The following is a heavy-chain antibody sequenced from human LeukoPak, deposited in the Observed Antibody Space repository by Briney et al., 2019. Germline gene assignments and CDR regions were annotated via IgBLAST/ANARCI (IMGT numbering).Heavy chain of an antibody. CDR1: GFTFSSYW. D-gene: IGHD1-26*01. V-gene: IGHV3-74*01. Sequence: PGGSLRLSCAASGFTFSSYWMHWVRQGPGKGLVWVSRIYSDGSRTTYADSVKSRFTISGDNAKNTLYLQMNRLRAEDTAVYCCARSGRGGAFDIWGQGTMVTVSS. CDR2: IYSDGSRT. J-gene: IGHJ3*02. CDR3: ARSGRGGAFDI.